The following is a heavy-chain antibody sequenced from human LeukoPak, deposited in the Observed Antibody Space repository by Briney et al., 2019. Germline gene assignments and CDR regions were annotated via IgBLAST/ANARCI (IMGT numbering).Heavy chain of an antibody. Sequence: PGGSLRLSCAASGFTFSSYAMSWVRQAPGKGLEWVSAISGSGDSTYYADSVKGRFTISRDNSKNTLYLQMNSLRAEDTAVYYCAAITIFGVGYFDYWGQGTLVTVSS. CDR1: GFTFSSYA. D-gene: IGHD3-3*01. CDR2: ISGSGDST. J-gene: IGHJ4*02. CDR3: AAITIFGVGYFDY. V-gene: IGHV3-23*01.